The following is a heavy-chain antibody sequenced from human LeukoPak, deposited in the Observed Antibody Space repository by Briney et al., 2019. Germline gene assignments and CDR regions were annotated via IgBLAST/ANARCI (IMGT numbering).Heavy chain of an antibody. D-gene: IGHD3-16*01. J-gene: IGHJ6*02. V-gene: IGHV3-7*03. CDR2: INHNGNVN. Sequence: PGGSLRLSCAASGFTFSNAWMNWVRQAPGKGLEWVASINHNGNVNYYVDSVKGRFTISRDNAKNSLYLQMGNLRAEDTAVYFCARGGGLDVWGQGATVTVSS. CDR3: ARGGGLDV. CDR1: GFTFSNAW.